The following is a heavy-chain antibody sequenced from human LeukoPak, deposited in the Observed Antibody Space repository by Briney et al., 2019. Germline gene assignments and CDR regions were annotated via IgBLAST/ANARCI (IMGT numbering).Heavy chain of an antibody. CDR1: GLTFSSYG. Sequence: GGSLRLSCAASGLTFSSYGMHWVRQAPGKGLEWVAVISFDETKKYYADSVKGRFTISRDNSNNTLFLQMNSVKTEDTAVYFCARMKVIKGASLDYWGQGSLVTVSS. D-gene: IGHD2-21*01. V-gene: IGHV3-30*03. CDR2: ISFDETKK. CDR3: ARMKVIKGASLDY. J-gene: IGHJ4*02.